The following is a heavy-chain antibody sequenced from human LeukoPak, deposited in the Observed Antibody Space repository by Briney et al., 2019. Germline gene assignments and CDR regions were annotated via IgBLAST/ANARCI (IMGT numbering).Heavy chain of an antibody. CDR3: QTDQGYSGYDP. D-gene: IGHD5-12*01. V-gene: IGHV3-74*01. J-gene: IGHJ5*02. CDR1: GFTFSSYW. Sequence: GGSLRLSCAASGFTFSSYWMHWVRQAPGKGLVWVSRINSDGSSTSYADSVKGRFTISRDNAKNTLYLQMNSLRAEDTAVYYYQTDQGYSGYDPWGQGTLDTVSS. CDR2: INSDGSST.